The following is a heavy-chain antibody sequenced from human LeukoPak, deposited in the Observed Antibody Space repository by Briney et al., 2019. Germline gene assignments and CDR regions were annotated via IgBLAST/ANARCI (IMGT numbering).Heavy chain of an antibody. J-gene: IGHJ4*02. V-gene: IGHV4-61*01. CDR1: GGSVSSGNYY. D-gene: IGHD2-15*01. CDR3: ARDHLFCSGGNCYWTGFDY. CDR2: IYYSGST. Sequence: SETLSLTCTVSGGSVSSGNYYWSWIRQPPGKGLEWIGYIYYSGSTNYNPSLKSRVTISVDTSKNQFSLKLSSVTAADTAVYYCARDHLFCSGGNCYWTGFDYWGQGTLVTVSS.